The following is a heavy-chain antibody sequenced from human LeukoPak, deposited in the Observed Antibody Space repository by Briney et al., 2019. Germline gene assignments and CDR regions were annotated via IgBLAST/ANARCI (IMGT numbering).Heavy chain of an antibody. CDR2: IWYDGSNK. V-gene: IGHV3-33*06. D-gene: IGHD4-17*01. J-gene: IGHJ4*02. Sequence: PGGSLRLSCAASGFTFSSYGMHWVRQAPGKGLEWVAVIWYDGSNKYYADSVKGRFTISRDNSKNTLYLQMNSLRAEDTAVYYCAKDADYGDYPLGYWGQGTLVTVSS. CDR3: AKDADYGDYPLGY. CDR1: GFTFSSYG.